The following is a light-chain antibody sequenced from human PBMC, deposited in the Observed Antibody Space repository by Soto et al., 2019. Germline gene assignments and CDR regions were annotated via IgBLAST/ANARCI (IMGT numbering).Light chain of an antibody. Sequence: EIVLTQSPATLSLSPGERATLSCRASQSVSSRLAWYQQKPGQAPRLLISGASSRATGIPARFSGSGSGTEFTLTISSLQSEDFAVYYCQQYNNWPPWTFGQGTKV. J-gene: IGKJ1*01. V-gene: IGKV3D-15*01. CDR1: QSVSSR. CDR2: GAS. CDR3: QQYNNWPPWT.